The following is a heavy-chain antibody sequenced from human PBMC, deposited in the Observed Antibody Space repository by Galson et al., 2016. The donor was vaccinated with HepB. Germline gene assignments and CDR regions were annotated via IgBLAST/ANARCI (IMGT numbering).Heavy chain of an antibody. J-gene: IGHJ3*02. CDR1: GFIFSTYA. Sequence: SLRLSCAGSGFIFSTYAMSWVRQAPGKGLEWVSSIRGSGGGIDYADSVKGRFTISRDNSKNTLYLQMSSLRAEDTAVYYWAKERGSRLTMVRGALDPFDIWGQGTLVTVSS. CDR3: AKERGSRLTMVRGALDPFDI. V-gene: IGHV3-23*01. CDR2: IRGSGGGI. D-gene: IGHD3-10*01.